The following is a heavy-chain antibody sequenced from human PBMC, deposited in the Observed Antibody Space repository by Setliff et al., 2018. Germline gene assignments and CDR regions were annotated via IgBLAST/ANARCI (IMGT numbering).Heavy chain of an antibody. CDR3: ARSAGYSSSWYNYYYGMDV. J-gene: IGHJ6*02. D-gene: IGHD6-13*01. CDR1: GGSIRSSGYY. CDR2: IYYSGIT. V-gene: IGHV4-39*01. Sequence: PSETLSLTCTVSGGSIRSSGYYWGWIRQPPGQGLEWIAYIYYSGITYYNPSLKSRVTISVDTSKNQFSLKLSSVTAADTAVYYCARSAGYSSSWYNYYYGMDVWGQGTTVTVSS.